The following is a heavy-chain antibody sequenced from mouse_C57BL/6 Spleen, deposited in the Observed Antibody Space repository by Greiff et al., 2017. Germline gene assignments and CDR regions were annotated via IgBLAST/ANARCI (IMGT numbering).Heavy chain of an antibody. CDR3: ARYPAYFFDY. CDR1: GYTFTDYY. CDR2: INPYNGGT. V-gene: IGHV1-19*01. J-gene: IGHJ2*01. Sequence: DVQLQESGPVLVKPGASVKMSCKASGYTFTDYYMNWVKQSHGKSLEWIGVINPYNGGTSYNQKFKGKATLTVDKSSSTAYMELNSLTSEDSAVYYCARYPAYFFDYWGQGTTLTVSS.